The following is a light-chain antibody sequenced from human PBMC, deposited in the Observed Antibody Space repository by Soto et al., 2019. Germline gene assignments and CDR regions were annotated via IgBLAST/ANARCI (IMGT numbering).Light chain of an antibody. V-gene: IGKV3-15*01. J-gene: IGKJ4*01. CDR2: GAS. Sequence: EVVMTQSPATLSVSPGDRATLSCRASQSVTTNLAWYQQTPGQAPRLLIYGASTRATGIPVRFSGSGSGTEFTLTVSSLQSEDFAVYFCQQYNDWPLTFGGGTKVEI. CDR1: QSVTTN. CDR3: QQYNDWPLT.